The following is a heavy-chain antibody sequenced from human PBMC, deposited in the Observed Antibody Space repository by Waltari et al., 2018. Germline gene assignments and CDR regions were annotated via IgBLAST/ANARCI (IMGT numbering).Heavy chain of an antibody. D-gene: IGHD3-16*01. V-gene: IGHV3-9*01. Sequence: EMQLVESGGDLVQPGKSLRLSRVVFGFTFDDHGMHWVRQAPGKGLEWVSGVSWNSDDIAYADSVKGRFTVSRDNAKNTLYLEMNRLTVDDTGLYYCARDGGVSTTRWYLDLWGRGTLVTVSS. CDR1: GFTFDDHG. CDR3: ARDGGVSTTRWYLDL. CDR2: VSWNSDDI. J-gene: IGHJ2*01.